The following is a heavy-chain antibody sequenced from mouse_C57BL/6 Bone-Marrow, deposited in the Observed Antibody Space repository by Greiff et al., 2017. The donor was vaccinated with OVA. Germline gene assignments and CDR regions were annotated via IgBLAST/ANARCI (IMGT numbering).Heavy chain of an antibody. Sequence: QVQLQQSGPELVKPGASVKISCKASGYAFSSSWMNWVKQRPGKGLEWIGRIYPGDGDTNYNGKFKGKATLTADKSSSTAYMQLSSLTSEDSAVYFGASHYYDDDVWYFDVWCTGTTVTVSS. J-gene: IGHJ1*03. CDR2: IYPGDGDT. V-gene: IGHV1-82*01. CDR1: GYAFSSSW. CDR3: ASHYYDDDVWYFDV. D-gene: IGHD2-4*01.